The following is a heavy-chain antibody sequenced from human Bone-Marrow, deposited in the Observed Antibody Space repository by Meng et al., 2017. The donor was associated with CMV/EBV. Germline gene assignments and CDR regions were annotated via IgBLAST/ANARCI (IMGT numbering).Heavy chain of an antibody. CDR3: ARVGADIVVVPAASGADWFDP. V-gene: IGHV4-59*08. CDR1: GGSISSYY. Sequence: SETLSLTCTVSGGSISSYYWSWIRQPPGKGLEWIGYIYYSGSTNYNPSLKSRVTISVDTSKNQFSLKLSSVTAADTAVYYCARVGADIVVVPAASGADWFDPWGQGTLVTVSS. CDR2: IYYSGST. D-gene: IGHD2-2*01. J-gene: IGHJ5*02.